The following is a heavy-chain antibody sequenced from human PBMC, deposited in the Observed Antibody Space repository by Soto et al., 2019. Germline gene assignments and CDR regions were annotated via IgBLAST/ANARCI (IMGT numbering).Heavy chain of an antibody. J-gene: IGHJ6*02. D-gene: IGHD2-15*01. CDR3: ARGPWCSGGSCYSLPYYYGMDV. V-gene: IGHV1-69*01. Sequence: QVQLVQSGAEVKKPGSSVKVSCKASGGTFSSYAISWVRQAPGQGLEWMGGIIPIFGTANYAQKIQGRVTITADESTSTAYMELSSLRSEDTAVYYCARGPWCSGGSCYSLPYYYGMDVWGQGTTVTVSS. CDR1: GGTFSSYA. CDR2: IIPIFGTA.